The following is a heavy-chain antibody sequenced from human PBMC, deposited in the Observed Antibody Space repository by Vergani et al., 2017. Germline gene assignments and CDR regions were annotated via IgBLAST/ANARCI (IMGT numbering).Heavy chain of an antibody. J-gene: IGHJ6*02. CDR2: IIPIFGTA. Sequence: PGSSVKVSCKASGGTFSSYAISWVRQAPGQGLEWMGGIIPIFGTANYAQKFQGRVTITADESTSTAYMELSSLRSEDTAVYYCASRDITIFGVVIIRGYYYYGMDVWGQGTTVTVSS. CDR3: ASRDITIFGVVIIRGYYYYGMDV. D-gene: IGHD3-3*01. CDR1: GGTFSSYA. V-gene: IGHV1-69*01.